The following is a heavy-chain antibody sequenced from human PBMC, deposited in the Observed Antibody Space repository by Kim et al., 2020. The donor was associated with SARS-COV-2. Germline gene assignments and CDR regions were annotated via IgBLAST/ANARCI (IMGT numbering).Heavy chain of an antibody. J-gene: IGHJ3*02. CDR3: ARGYDYGDYESVPFAFDI. Sequence: KGRFTIARDNAKNSLYLQMNSLRDEDTAVYYCARGYDYGDYESVPFAFDIWGQGTMVTVSS. D-gene: IGHD4-17*01. V-gene: IGHV3-48*02.